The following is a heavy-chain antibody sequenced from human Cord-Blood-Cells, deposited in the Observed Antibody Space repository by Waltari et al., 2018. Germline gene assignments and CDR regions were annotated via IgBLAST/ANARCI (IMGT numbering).Heavy chain of an antibody. CDR1: GGPIRSSSYY. Sequence: QLQLQESGPGLVKPSETLSLTCTVSGGPIRSSSYYWGWIRQPPGKGLEWIGSIYYSGSTYYNPSLKSRVTISVDTSKNQFSLKLSSVTAADTAVYYCARRGIAAAGDAFDIWGQGTMVTVSS. D-gene: IGHD6-13*01. CDR3: ARRGIAAAGDAFDI. J-gene: IGHJ3*02. V-gene: IGHV4-39*01. CDR2: IYYSGST.